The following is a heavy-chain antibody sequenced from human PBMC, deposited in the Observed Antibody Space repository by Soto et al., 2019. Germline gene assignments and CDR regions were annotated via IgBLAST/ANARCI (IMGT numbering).Heavy chain of an antibody. Sequence: SETLSLTCTVSGGSISSGGYYWSWIRQHPGKGLEWIGYIYYSGSTYYNPSLKSRVTISVDTSKNQFSLKLSSVTAADTAVYYCAREESGSFPGAFDIWGQGTTVTVSS. CDR3: AREESGSFPGAFDI. V-gene: IGHV4-31*03. D-gene: IGHD1-26*01. CDR2: IYYSGST. J-gene: IGHJ3*02. CDR1: GGSISSGGYY.